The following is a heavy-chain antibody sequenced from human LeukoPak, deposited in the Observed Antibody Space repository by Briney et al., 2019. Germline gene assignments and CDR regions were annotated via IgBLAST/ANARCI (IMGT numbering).Heavy chain of an antibody. CDR3: ARDGRYCTNGVCYTDYYYGMDV. CDR1: GYTFTGYY. Sequence: ASVKVSCKASGYTFTGYYMHWVRQAPGQGLEWMGWINPNSGGTNYAQKFQGRVTMTRDTSISTAYMELSRLRADDTAVYYCARDGRYCTNGVCYTDYYYGMDVWGEGPTLPVSS. CDR2: INPNSGGT. V-gene: IGHV1-2*02. D-gene: IGHD2-8*01. J-gene: IGHJ6*01.